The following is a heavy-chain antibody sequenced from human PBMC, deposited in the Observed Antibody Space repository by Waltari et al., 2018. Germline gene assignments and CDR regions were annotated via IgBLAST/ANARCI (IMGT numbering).Heavy chain of an antibody. Sequence: EVQLVESGGGLVQPGGSLRLSCAASGFTFSSYWMSWVRQAPGKGLEWVANIKQDGSGKYYVDAVKGRFTISRDNAKNSLYLQMNSLRAEDTAVYYCARAHYYYDSSGYYFWYFQHWGQGTLVTVSS. V-gene: IGHV3-7*01. CDR1: GFTFSSYW. J-gene: IGHJ1*01. CDR2: IKQDGSGK. D-gene: IGHD3-22*01. CDR3: ARAHYYYDSSGYYFWYFQH.